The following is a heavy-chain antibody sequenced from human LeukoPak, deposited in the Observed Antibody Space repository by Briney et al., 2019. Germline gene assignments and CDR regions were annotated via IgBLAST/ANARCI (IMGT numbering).Heavy chain of an antibody. Sequence: ASVKVSCKASGYTFTSYYMHWVRQAPGQGLEWMGIINPSGGSTSYAQKFQGRVTMTRDMSTSTVYMELSSLRSEDTAVYYCARDRKYYYDSSGYSRGAFDIWGQGTMVTVSS. V-gene: IGHV1-46*01. J-gene: IGHJ3*02. CDR3: ARDRKYYYDSSGYSRGAFDI. CDR2: INPSGGST. D-gene: IGHD3-22*01. CDR1: GYTFTSYY.